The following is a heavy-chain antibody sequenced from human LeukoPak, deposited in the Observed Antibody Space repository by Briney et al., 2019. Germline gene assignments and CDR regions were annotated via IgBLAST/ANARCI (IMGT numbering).Heavy chain of an antibody. CDR3: ATSTDIVVVRAARGYNWFDP. D-gene: IGHD2-2*01. Sequence: PSETLSLTCAVYGGSFSGYYWSWIRQPPGKGLEWIGEINHSGSTNYNPSLKSRVTISVDTSKNQFSLKLSSVTAADTAVYYCATSTDIVVVRAARGYNWFDPWGQGTLVTVSS. V-gene: IGHV4-34*01. CDR2: INHSGST. CDR1: GGSFSGYY. J-gene: IGHJ5*02.